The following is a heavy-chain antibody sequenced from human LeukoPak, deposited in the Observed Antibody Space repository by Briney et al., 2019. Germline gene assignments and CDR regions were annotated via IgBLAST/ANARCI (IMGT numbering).Heavy chain of an antibody. CDR2: IYYSGST. V-gene: IGHV4-31*03. CDR1: GGSISSGGYY. D-gene: IGHD3-22*01. Sequence: SQTLSLTCTVSGGSISSGGYYWRWIRQHPGKGLEWIGYIYYSGSTYYNPSLKSRVTISVDTSKNQFSLKLSSVTAADTAVYYCARDRDPTYYYDSSGPGAFDIWGQGTMVTVSS. CDR3: ARDRDPTYYYDSSGPGAFDI. J-gene: IGHJ3*02.